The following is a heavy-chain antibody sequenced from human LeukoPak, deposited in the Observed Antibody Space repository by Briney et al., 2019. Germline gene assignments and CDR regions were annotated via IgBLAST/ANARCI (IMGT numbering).Heavy chain of an antibody. CDR3: ARGDRITVTMFRPRPYIDY. J-gene: IGHJ4*02. V-gene: IGHV4-34*01. D-gene: IGHD4-17*01. Sequence: AETLSLTCAVYGGSFSGYYWSWVRQPPGKGLEWIGEISHSGSSNYNPSLKSRVTISVDTSKNQFSPKLTSVTAADTAVYYCARGDRITVTMFRPRPYIDYWGQGALATVSS. CDR1: GGSFSGYY. CDR2: ISHSGSS.